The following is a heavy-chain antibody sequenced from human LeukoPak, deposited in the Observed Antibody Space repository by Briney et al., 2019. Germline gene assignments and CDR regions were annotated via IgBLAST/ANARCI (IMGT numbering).Heavy chain of an antibody. CDR2: IRYDGSNK. CDR1: GFTFSSYG. J-gene: IGHJ4*02. CDR3: ARDSRLLGGGLPY. D-gene: IGHD3-16*01. Sequence: GGSLRLSCAASGFTFSSYGMHWVRQAPGKGLEWVAFIRYDGSNKYYADSVKGRFTISRDNSKNTLYLQMNSLRAEDTAVYYCARDSRLLGGGLPYWGQGTLVAVSS. V-gene: IGHV3-30*02.